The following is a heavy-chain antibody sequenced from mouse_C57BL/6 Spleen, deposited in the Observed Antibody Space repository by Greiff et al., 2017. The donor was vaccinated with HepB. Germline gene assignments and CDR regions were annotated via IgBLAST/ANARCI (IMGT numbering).Heavy chain of an antibody. V-gene: IGHV1-82*01. Sequence: VQLVESGPELVKPGASVKISCKASGYAFSSSWMNWVKQRPGKGLEWIGRIYPGDGDTNYNGKFKGKATLTADKSSSTAYMQLSSLTSEDSAVYFCARALYYYDSSYFDYWGQGTTLTVSS. D-gene: IGHD1-1*01. J-gene: IGHJ2*01. CDR2: IYPGDGDT. CDR1: GYAFSSSW. CDR3: ARALYYYDSSYFDY.